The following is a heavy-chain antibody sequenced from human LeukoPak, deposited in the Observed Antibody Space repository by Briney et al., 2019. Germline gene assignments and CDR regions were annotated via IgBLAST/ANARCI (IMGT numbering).Heavy chain of an antibody. CDR2: MNPNSGNT. CDR1: GYTFTSYD. V-gene: IGHV1-8*03. Sequence: GASVKVSCKASGYTFTSYDINWVRQATGQGLEWMGWMNPNSGNTGYAQKFQGRVTITRNTSISTAYMELSSLRSEDTAVYYCARVGLSSLTPLFDYWGQGTLVTVSS. CDR3: ARVGLSSLTPLFDY. D-gene: IGHD2-2*01. J-gene: IGHJ4*02.